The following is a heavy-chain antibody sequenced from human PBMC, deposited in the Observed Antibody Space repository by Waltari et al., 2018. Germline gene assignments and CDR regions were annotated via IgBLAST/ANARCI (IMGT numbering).Heavy chain of an antibody. J-gene: IGHJ4*02. V-gene: IGHV4-34*01. D-gene: IGHD1-1*01. Sequence: QVQLQQWGAGLLKPSETLSLTCAVYGGSFNGYSLSLTRQPPGKGLGWIGEIPPSGSTAYNPSLTGPVPLSGDMSKSQFSLKLTSVTAADTAVYFCAGGRDPYKGGSLWGLGTLVTVSS. CDR2: IPPSGST. CDR1: GGSFNGYS. CDR3: AGGRDPYKGGSL.